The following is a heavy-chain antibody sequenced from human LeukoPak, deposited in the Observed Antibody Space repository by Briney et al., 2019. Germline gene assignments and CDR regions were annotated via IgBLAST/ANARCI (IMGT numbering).Heavy chain of an antibody. CDR1: GGSISSNSYY. D-gene: IGHD4-17*01. CDR3: ARGVQTVTTGDGFDY. Sequence: SETLSLTCAVSGGSISSNSYYWVWIRQPGGKGLEWIRRIYTSGSTNYNPSLKSRVTISVDTSKNQFSLKLSSVTAADTAVYYCARGVQTVTTGDGFDYWGQGTLVTVSS. CDR2: IYTSGST. V-gene: IGHV4-61*02. J-gene: IGHJ4*02.